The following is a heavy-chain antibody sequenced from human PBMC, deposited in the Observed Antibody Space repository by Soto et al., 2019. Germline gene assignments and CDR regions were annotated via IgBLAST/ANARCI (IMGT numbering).Heavy chain of an antibody. CDR2: IIPILGIA. V-gene: IGHV1-69*02. J-gene: IGHJ4*02. Sequence: QVQLVQSGAEVKKPGSSVKVSCKASGGTFSSYTISWVRQAPGQGLEWMGRIIPILGIANYAQKFQGRVTITADKSSSTAYMDLSSLRSEDTAVYYYAVRYDYGDYWGQGTLVTVSS. CDR1: GGTFSSYT. CDR3: AVRYDYGDY. D-gene: IGHD5-12*01.